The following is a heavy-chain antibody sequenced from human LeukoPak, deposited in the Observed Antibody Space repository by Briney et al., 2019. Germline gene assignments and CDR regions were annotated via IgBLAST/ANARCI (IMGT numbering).Heavy chain of an antibody. CDR1: GYTFTSYD. J-gene: IGHJ4*02. Sequence: GASVKVSCKASGYTFTSYDINWVRQATGQGLEWMGWMNPNSGNTGYAQKFQGRVTMTRDTSTSTVYMELSSLRSEDTAVYYCARDRWYSGSSAFDYWGQGTLVTVSS. CDR2: MNPNSGNT. CDR3: ARDRWYSGSSAFDY. D-gene: IGHD1-26*01. V-gene: IGHV1-8*01.